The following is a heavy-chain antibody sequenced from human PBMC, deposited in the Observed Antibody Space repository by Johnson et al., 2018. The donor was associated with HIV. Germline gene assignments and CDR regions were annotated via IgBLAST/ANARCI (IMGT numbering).Heavy chain of an antibody. V-gene: IGHV3-7*01. J-gene: IGHJ3*02. CDR2: IKQDGSEK. Sequence: MLLVESGGCLVQPGGSLRLSCAASGFTFSSYWMSWVRQAPGKGLEWVANIKQDGSEKYYVDSVKGRFTISRDDAKNSLYLQMNSLRVEDMAVYYCARDVASVYGSGDHAFDIWGQGTMVTVSS. CDR1: GFTFSSYW. CDR3: ARDVASVYGSGDHAFDI. D-gene: IGHD3-10*01.